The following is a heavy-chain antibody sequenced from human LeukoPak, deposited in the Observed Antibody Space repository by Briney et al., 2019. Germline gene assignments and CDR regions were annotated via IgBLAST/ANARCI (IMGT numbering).Heavy chain of an antibody. V-gene: IGHV3-74*01. D-gene: IGHD6-13*01. Sequence: PGGSLRLSCAASEFTFSSHWMHWVRQAPGKGLIWVSRINSDGTSTSYADSVKGRFTISRDNAKNTLYLQMNSLRAEDTAVYYCARDGSSWSNWLDPWGQGTLVTVSS. J-gene: IGHJ5*02. CDR2: INSDGTST. CDR1: EFTFSSHW. CDR3: ARDGSSWSNWLDP.